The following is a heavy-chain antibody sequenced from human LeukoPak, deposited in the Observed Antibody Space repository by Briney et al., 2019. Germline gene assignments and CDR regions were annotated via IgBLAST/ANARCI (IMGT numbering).Heavy chain of an antibody. CDR2: ISRGVGTT. CDR3: AKKGQADDNGKPD. J-gene: IGHJ4*02. Sequence: GGSLRLSCAASGFTFSSYDLSWVRQAPGKGLECVAAISRGVGTTYYADSVKGRFTISRNNSKNTLYLQMNDLRVDDTAVYYCAKKGQADDNGKPDWGQGALVTVSS. CDR1: GFTFSSYD. V-gene: IGHV3-23*01. D-gene: IGHD1-1*01.